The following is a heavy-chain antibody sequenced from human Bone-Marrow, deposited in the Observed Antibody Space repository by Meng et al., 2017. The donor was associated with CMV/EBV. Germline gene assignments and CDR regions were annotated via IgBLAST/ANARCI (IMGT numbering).Heavy chain of an antibody. D-gene: IGHD3-3*01. V-gene: IGHV4-34*01. CDR3: ARDLYYDFWSGYYRGTTGFDY. CDR1: GDY. J-gene: IGHJ4*02. CDR2: INHSGST. Sequence: GDYWGWIRQPPGKGLEWIGEINHSGSTNYNPSLKSRVTISVDTSKNQFSLKLSSVTAADTAVYYCARDLYYDFWSGYYRGTTGFDYWGQGTLVTVSS.